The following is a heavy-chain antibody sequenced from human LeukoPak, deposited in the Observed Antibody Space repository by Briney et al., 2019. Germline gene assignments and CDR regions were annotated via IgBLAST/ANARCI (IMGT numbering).Heavy chain of an antibody. Sequence: GGSLRLSCAASGFTFSTYAMSWVRQAPGKGLEWLSAIGGSDGTTYYADSVKGRFTISRDTSKNTLYLQMNSLRAEDTAVYYCAKGGGIFDYWGQGTLVTVSS. CDR1: GFTFSTYA. J-gene: IGHJ4*02. CDR3: AKGGGIFDY. D-gene: IGHD3-16*01. CDR2: IGGSDGTT. V-gene: IGHV3-23*01.